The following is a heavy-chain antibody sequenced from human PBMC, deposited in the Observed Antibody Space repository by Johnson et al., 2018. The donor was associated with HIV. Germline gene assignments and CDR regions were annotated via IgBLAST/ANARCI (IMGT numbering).Heavy chain of an antibody. CDR1: GFTFDDYA. Sequence: VQLVESGGGFIQPGRSLRLSCAASGFTFDDYAMHWVRQAPGKGLEWVAGISWNRDTIHYADSVKGRFTISRDNDKNSLYMQMNSLRAEDTYLYYCAQDLMQLLVDALHLWGQGTMVTVSS. V-gene: IGHV3-9*01. CDR2: ISWNRDTI. J-gene: IGHJ3*01. D-gene: IGHD6-19*01. CDR3: AQDLMQLLVDALHL.